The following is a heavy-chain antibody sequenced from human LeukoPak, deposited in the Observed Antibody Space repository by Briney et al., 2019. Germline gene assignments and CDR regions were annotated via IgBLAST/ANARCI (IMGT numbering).Heavy chain of an antibody. CDR1: GGSISSYY. CDR3: ARYGGSGWVIDN. J-gene: IGHJ4*02. D-gene: IGHD6-19*01. CDR2: IYYTGAT. V-gene: IGHV4-59*08. Sequence: SGTLSLTCTVPGGSISSYYWTWIRQPPGKGLEWIGYIYYTGATSYNPSLKSRVTISVDTSKKQFSLKLTSVTAADTAVYYCARYGGSGWVIDNWGQGTLVTVSS.